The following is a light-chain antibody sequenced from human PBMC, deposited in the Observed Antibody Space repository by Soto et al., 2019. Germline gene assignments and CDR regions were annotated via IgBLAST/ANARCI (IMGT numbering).Light chain of an antibody. J-gene: IGKJ5*01. CDR2: AAS. Sequence: DIQMTQSPSTVSAAAVDGFTMSCLASQSISSWLAWYQHKPGKAPKLLIYAASSLQSGVPSRFSGSGSGTDFTLTISSLQPEDFATYYCQQSYSTLITFGQGTRLEIK. CDR3: QQSYSTLIT. V-gene: IGKV1-39*01. CDR1: QSISSW.